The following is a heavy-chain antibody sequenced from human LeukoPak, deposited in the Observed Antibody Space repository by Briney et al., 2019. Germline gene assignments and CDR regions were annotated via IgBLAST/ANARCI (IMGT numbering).Heavy chain of an antibody. Sequence: GGSLRLSCTASGLTFSSYWKNWARQATGEGLEWVDSINHNGNVNYYVDAVKGRFTISRDNAKNSLYLQMSNLRAEDTAVYFCARGGGLDVWGEGATVTVSS. CDR1: GLTFSSYW. CDR3: ARGGGLDV. J-gene: IGHJ6*04. D-gene: IGHD3-16*01. CDR2: INHNGNVN. V-gene: IGHV3-7*03.